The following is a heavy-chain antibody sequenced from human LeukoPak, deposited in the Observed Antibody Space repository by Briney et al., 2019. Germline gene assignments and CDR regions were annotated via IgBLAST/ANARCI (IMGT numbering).Heavy chain of an antibody. D-gene: IGHD3-10*01. V-gene: IGHV3-7*01. CDR3: AKGYGSGIGLWSGYFDY. J-gene: IGHJ4*02. CDR1: GFTFSGYW. Sequence: GGSLRLSCEASGFTFSGYWMSWVRQAPGKGLEWVANIKQDGSEKKYVDSVKGRFTISRDNAKNSLHLQMNSLRAEDTAVYYCAKGYGSGIGLWSGYFDYWGQGTLVTVSS. CDR2: IKQDGSEK.